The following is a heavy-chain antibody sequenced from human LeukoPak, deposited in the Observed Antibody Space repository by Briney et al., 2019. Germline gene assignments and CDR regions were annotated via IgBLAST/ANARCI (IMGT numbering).Heavy chain of an antibody. CDR1: GGSTSSYY. CDR3: ARDSLYSNYNWFDP. Sequence: KPSETLSLTCTVSGGSTSSYYWSWIRQPPGKGLEWIGYIYYSGSTNYNPSLKSRVTISVDTSKNQFSLKLSSVTAADTAVYYCARDSLYSNYNWFDPWGQGTLVTVSS. J-gene: IGHJ5*02. CDR2: IYYSGST. V-gene: IGHV4-59*01. D-gene: IGHD4-11*01.